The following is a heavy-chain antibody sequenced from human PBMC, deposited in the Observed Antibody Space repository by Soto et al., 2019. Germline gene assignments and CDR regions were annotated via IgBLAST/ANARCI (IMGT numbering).Heavy chain of an antibody. J-gene: IGHJ6*02. Sequence: PSQTLSLTCAISGDSVSSNSAAWNWIRQSPSRGLEWLGRTYYRSKWYNDYAVSVKSRITINPDTSKNQFSLQLNSVTPEDTAVYYCARDRDIVVVLSSTFNYYCDGMDFWGRGTTDTVS. V-gene: IGHV6-1*01. CDR1: GDSVSSNSAA. CDR2: TYYRSKWYN. CDR3: ARDRDIVVVLSSTFNYYCDGMDF. D-gene: IGHD2-15*01.